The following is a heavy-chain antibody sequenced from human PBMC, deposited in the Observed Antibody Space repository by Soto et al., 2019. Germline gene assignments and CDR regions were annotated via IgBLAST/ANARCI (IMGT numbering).Heavy chain of an antibody. CDR1: GGSINNYY. CDR3: ARGGTLRHFDY. Sequence: QVQLQESGPGLVKPSETLSLTCTVSGGSINNYYWSWIRQPPGNGLEWIGYIDYSGSTNYNPSLKSRVTISVDTSKNQFSLKLTSVTAADTAVYYCARGGTLRHFDYWGQGTLVTVSS. V-gene: IGHV4-59*01. J-gene: IGHJ4*02. CDR2: IDYSGST. D-gene: IGHD4-17*01.